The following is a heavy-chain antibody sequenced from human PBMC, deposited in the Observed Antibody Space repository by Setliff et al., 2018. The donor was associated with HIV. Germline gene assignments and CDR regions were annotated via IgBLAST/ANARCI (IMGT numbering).Heavy chain of an antibody. CDR1: GGSISSGTYY. D-gene: IGHD2-2*01. CDR3: ARHRDPPGTSWIFYYYYMDL. V-gene: IGHV4-61*02. Sequence: SETLSLTCTVSGGSISSGTYYWSWIRQPAGKGLEWIGRIYTSGSTNYNPSLKSRVTISVDTSKNQLSLKLSSVTAADTGVYYCARHRDPPGTSWIFYYYYMDLWGGGTTVTVSS. CDR2: IYTSGST. J-gene: IGHJ6*03.